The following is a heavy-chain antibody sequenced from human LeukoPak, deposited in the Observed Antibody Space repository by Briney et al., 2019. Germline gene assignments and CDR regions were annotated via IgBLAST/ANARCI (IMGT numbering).Heavy chain of an antibody. CDR1: GFNFNIYE. CDR3: AELGITMIGGV. J-gene: IGHJ6*04. Sequence: GGSLRLSCAASGFNFNIYEMNWVRQAPGKGLEWVSYISSSGSIILYADSVKGRFTISRDNAKNSLYLQMNSLRAEDTAVYYCAELGITMIGGVWGKGTTVTISS. D-gene: IGHD3-10*02. V-gene: IGHV3-48*03. CDR2: ISSSGSII.